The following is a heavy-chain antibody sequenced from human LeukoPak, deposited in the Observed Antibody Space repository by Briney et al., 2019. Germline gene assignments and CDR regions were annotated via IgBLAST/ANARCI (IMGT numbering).Heavy chain of an antibody. V-gene: IGHV5-51*01. Sequence: GESLQISCQGSGFVFASHWIGWVRQLPGKGLEWMGIIYPGDSDTRYSPSFQGQVTISADKSINTTYLQWSSLEASDTAIYYCARKSGYFGAFNIWGQGTMVTVSS. J-gene: IGHJ3*02. D-gene: IGHD5-12*01. CDR1: GFVFASHW. CDR3: ARKSGYFGAFNI. CDR2: IYPGDSDT.